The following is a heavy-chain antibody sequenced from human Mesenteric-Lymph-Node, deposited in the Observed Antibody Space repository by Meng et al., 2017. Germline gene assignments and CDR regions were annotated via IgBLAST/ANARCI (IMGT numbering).Heavy chain of an antibody. V-gene: IGHV4-4*02. CDR2: IYHSGST. Sequence: QVQLQESGPGLVKPSGTLSRTCAVSGDSISSINWWSWVRQPPGKGLEWIGEIYHSGSTNYNPSLKSRVTISVDKSKNQFSLKLSSVTAADTAVYYCARATVTGSGGFDYWGLGTLVTVSS. CDR3: ARATVTGSGGFDY. J-gene: IGHJ4*02. D-gene: IGHD3-10*01. CDR1: GDSISSINW.